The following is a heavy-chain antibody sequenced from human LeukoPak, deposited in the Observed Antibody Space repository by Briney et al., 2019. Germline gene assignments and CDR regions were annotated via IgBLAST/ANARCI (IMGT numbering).Heavy chain of an antibody. CDR3: AREDILTGYYSGGDY. V-gene: IGHV1-18*01. CDR1: GYTFTSYG. Sequence: GASVKVSCKASGYTFTSYGISWVRQAPGQGLEWMGWISAYNGNTNYAQKLQGRVTMTTDTSTSTAYVELRSLRSDDTAVYYCAREDILTGYYSGGDYWGQGTLVTVSS. J-gene: IGHJ4*02. D-gene: IGHD3-9*01. CDR2: ISAYNGNT.